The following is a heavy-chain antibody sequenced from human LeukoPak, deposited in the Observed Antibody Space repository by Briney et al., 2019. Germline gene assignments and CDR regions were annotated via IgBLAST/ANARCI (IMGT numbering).Heavy chain of an antibody. CDR2: INPNSGGT. CDR3: ARGYCSGGSCSLVYYFDY. V-gene: IGHV1-2*02. J-gene: IGHJ4*02. Sequence: ASVKVSRKASGYTFTGYYMHWVRQAPGQGLEWMGWINPNSGGTNYAQKFQGRVTMTRDTSISTAYMGLSRLRSDDTAVYYCARGYCSGGSCSLVYYFDYWGQGTLVTVSS. D-gene: IGHD2-15*01. CDR1: GYTFTGYY.